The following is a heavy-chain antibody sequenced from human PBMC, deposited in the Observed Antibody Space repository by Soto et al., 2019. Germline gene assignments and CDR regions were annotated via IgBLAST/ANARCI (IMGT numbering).Heavy chain of an antibody. J-gene: IGHJ5*02. D-gene: IGHD3-16*01. V-gene: IGHV4-34*01. Sequence: SETLSVTCAVYGGSSSGYYWSWIRQPPGKGLEWIGEINHSGSTNYNPSLKSRVTISVDTSKNQFSLKLSSVTAADTAVYYCARDMHACFTYSFDPLCQCTFVT. CDR3: ARDMHACFTYSFDP. CDR1: GGSSSGYY. CDR2: INHSGST.